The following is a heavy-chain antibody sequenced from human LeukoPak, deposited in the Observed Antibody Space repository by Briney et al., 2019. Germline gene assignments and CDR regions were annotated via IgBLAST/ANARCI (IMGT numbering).Heavy chain of an antibody. CDR2: IYYSGST. CDR3: ARHAHDSPWGYYYYMDV. CDR1: GGSISSYY. Sequence: SETLSLTCTVSGGSISSYYWCWIRQPPGKGLEWIGYIYYSGSTNYNPSLKSRVTISVDTSKNQFSLKLSSVTAADTAVYYCARHAHDSPWGYYYYMDVWGKGTTVTVSS. J-gene: IGHJ6*03. D-gene: IGHD7-27*01. V-gene: IGHV4-59*01.